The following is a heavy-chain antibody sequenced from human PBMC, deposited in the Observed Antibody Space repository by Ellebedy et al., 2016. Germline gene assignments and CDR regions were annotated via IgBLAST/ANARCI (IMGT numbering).Heavy chain of an antibody. D-gene: IGHD4-17*01. CDR1: ELNLGNYF. J-gene: IGHJ4*02. CDR3: YYGHYSAS. CDR2: ISAGGDIT. V-gene: IGHV3-23*01. Sequence: GESLKISCTASELNLGNYFMSWVRQAPGGGLEWVSTISAGGDITFSADSVKGRFTISRDNSRDTLYLQMNSLRAEDTAVYYCYYGHYSASWGQGTLVTVSS.